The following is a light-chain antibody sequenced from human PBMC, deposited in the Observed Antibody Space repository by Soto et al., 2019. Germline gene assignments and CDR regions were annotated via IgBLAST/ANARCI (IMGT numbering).Light chain of an antibody. CDR2: GAS. J-gene: IGKJ2*01. V-gene: IGKV3-20*01. CDR1: QSVSNSY. Sequence: EIVLTQSPGTLSLSPGERATLSCRASQSVSNSYLACYQHKPGQAPRLLIYGASDRATGIPDRFSGSGSGTDFTLTISRLEPEDFAVYYCQQYGSSPLYTFGQGTKLEIK. CDR3: QQYGSSPLYT.